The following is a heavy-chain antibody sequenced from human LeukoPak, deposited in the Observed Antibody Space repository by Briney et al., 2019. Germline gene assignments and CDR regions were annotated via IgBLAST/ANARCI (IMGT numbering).Heavy chain of an antibody. CDR2: ISHSGSA. CDR1: GGSISSGFYS. Sequence: PSQTLSLTCAVSGGSISSGFYSWNWIRQPPGKGLEWIGYISHSGSAYYNPSLKSRVTISVDRSKNQFSLRLSSVTAADTAVYYCARGGYYGYYGSGSYYPHFDYWGQGTLVTVSS. D-gene: IGHD3-10*01. CDR3: ARGGYYGYYGSGSYYPHFDY. V-gene: IGHV4-30-2*01. J-gene: IGHJ4*02.